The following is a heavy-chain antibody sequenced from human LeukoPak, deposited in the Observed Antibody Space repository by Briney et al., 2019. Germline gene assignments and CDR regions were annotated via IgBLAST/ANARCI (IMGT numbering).Heavy chain of an antibody. Sequence: KSGGSLRLSCAASGFTFSSYSMNWVRQAPGKGLEWVSSISSSSSYIYYADSVKGRFTISRDNAKNSLYLQMNSLRAEDTAVYYCARDRPMIVVDITTFFDYWGQGTLVTVSS. V-gene: IGHV3-21*01. J-gene: IGHJ4*02. CDR1: GFTFSSYS. CDR2: ISSSSSYI. D-gene: IGHD3-22*01. CDR3: ARDRPMIVVDITTFFDY.